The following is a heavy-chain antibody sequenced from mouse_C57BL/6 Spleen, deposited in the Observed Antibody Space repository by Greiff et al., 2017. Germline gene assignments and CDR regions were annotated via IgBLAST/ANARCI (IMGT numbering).Heavy chain of an antibody. Sequence: EVQRVESGGGLVQPGGSLKLSCAASGFTFSDYYMYWVRQTPEKRLEWVAYISNGGGSTYYPDTVKGRFTISRDNAKNTLYLQMSRLKSEDTAMYYCASDYYYGTPFAYWGQGTLVTVSA. CDR2: ISNGGGST. J-gene: IGHJ3*01. CDR1: GFTFSDYY. V-gene: IGHV5-12*01. CDR3: ASDYYYGTPFAY. D-gene: IGHD1-1*01.